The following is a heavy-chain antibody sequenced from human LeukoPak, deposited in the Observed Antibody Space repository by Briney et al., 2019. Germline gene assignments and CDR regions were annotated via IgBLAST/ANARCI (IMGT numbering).Heavy chain of an antibody. J-gene: IGHJ4*02. CDR2: LKQGGSDK. Sequence: GGSLRLSCAASVFSYSNYWMAWVREAPGKGLEWGASLKQGGSDKYYVDSVKGRFAISRDDAKNSLFLQMNSLRGEDTAVYYCAREGTGGYYFDFWGQGTLVTVSS. CDR3: AREGTGGYYFDF. V-gene: IGHV3-7*01. D-gene: IGHD2-15*01. CDR1: VFSYSNYW.